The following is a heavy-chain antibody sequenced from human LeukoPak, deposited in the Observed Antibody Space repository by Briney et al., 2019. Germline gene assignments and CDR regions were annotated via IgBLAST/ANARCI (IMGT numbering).Heavy chain of an antibody. Sequence: SETLSLTCTVSGDSITGSSYYWSWIRQPPGKGLEWIGEINHSGSTNYNPSLKSRVTISVDTSKNQFSLKLSSVTAADTAVYYCARGKTKKPGPNYYYYYMDVWGKGTTVTVSS. CDR1: GDSITGSSYY. J-gene: IGHJ6*03. CDR3: ARGKTKKPGPNYYYYYMDV. D-gene: IGHD1-14*01. V-gene: IGHV4-39*07. CDR2: INHSGST.